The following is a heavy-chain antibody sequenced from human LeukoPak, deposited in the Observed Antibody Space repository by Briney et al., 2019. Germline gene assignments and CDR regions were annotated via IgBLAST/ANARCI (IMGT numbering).Heavy chain of an antibody. CDR1: GFTFSRYE. Sequence: PGGSLRLSCAASGFTFSRYEMNWVRQAPGKGLEWVSTINRGGTSTNYADSVKGRFTISRDNSKNTLYLQMNSLRAEDSAVYYCAVNWNPDYYYGMDAWGQGTTVTVSS. J-gene: IGHJ6*02. D-gene: IGHD1-20*01. V-gene: IGHV3-23*01. CDR3: AVNWNPDYYYGMDA. CDR2: INRGGTST.